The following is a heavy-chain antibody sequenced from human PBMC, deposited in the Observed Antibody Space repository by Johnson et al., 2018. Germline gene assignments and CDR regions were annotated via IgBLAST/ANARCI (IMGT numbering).Heavy chain of an antibody. V-gene: IGHV3-30-3*01. CDR2: IYYDGSNK. CDR3: ARGGYDSSGYYPEYFQH. CDR1: GFTFSSYA. J-gene: IGHJ1*01. D-gene: IGHD3-22*01. Sequence: QVQLVQSGGGVVQPGRSLRLTCAASGFTFSSYAMHWVRQAPGKGPEWVAVIYYDGSNKYYEDSVKGRFTISRDNSKNTLYLQMNSLRAEDTAGYYCARGGYDSSGYYPEYFQHWGQGTLVTVSS.